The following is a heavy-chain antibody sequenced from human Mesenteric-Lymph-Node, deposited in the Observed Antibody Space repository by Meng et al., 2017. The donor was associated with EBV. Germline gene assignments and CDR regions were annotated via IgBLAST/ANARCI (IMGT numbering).Heavy chain of an antibody. Sequence: VQLMKWGAGLMTPSATLSLTCVVSGQSSSGYYWTWIRQPPGKGLEWIGEINHSGSTNYSPSLKSRVTISGDTSKKEFSLKLTSVTAADTAVYYCARGAAFLVQWGQGTLVTVSS. CDR1: GQSSSGYY. D-gene: IGHD3-10*01. V-gene: IGHV4-34*01. CDR2: INHSGST. CDR3: ARGAAFLVQ. J-gene: IGHJ4*02.